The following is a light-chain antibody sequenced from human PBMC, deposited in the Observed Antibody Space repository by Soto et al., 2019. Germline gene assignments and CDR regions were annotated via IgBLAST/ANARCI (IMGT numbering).Light chain of an antibody. J-gene: IGLJ1*01. Sequence: QSVLTQPRSVSGSPGQSVTISCTGASSDVGAYNYVSWYQQHPGKAPKLMIYDVSTRPSWVPDRFSGSKSGTTASLTISGLQAEDEADYYCCSYAGSPYVFGTGTKVTVL. CDR2: DVS. CDR1: SSDVGAYNY. CDR3: CSYAGSPYV. V-gene: IGLV2-11*01.